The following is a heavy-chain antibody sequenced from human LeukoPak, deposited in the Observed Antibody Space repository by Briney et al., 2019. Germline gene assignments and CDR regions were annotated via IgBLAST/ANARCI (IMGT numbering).Heavy chain of an antibody. CDR3: ARAVWSTMGRGGRYFDY. D-gene: IGHD3-10*01. CDR1: GGSISSSSYY. CDR2: IYYSGST. Sequence: PSETLSLTCTVSGGSISSSSYYWVWIRQPPGKGLEWIGSIYYSGSTYYNPSLKSRVTISVDTSKNQFSLKLSSVTAADTAVYYCARAVWSTMGRGGRYFDYRGQGTLVTVSS. J-gene: IGHJ4*02. V-gene: IGHV4-39*01.